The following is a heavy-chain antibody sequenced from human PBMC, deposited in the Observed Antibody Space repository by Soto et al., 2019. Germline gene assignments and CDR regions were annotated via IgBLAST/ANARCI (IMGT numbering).Heavy chain of an antibody. CDR1: GFTFSNFA. Sequence: GGSLRLSCAASGFTFSNFAMYWVRQAPGKGLEWVTVISYDGSHKYYADSVKGRFTISRDNSKNTLYLQMNNPRAEDSAVYFSARDYSYQRAMDVWGQGTTVTVSS. D-gene: IGHD2-15*01. CDR3: ARDYSYQRAMDV. V-gene: IGHV3-30-3*01. CDR2: ISYDGSHK. J-gene: IGHJ6*02.